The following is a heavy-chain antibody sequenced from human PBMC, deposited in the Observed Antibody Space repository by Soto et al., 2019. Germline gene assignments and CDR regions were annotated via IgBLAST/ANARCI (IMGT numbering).Heavy chain of an antibody. CDR1: GGTFSSYA. V-gene: IGHV1-69*13. D-gene: IGHD2-2*01. J-gene: IGHJ6*02. CDR3: ARSQGSSTSLEIYYYYYYGIDV. CDR2: IIPISGTA. Sequence: SVKVSCKASGGTFSSYAISWVRQAPGQGLEWMGGIIPISGTANYAQEFQGRVTITADESTSTAYMELSSLRSEDTAVYYCARSQGSSTSLEIYYYYYYGIDVLRQGTKVTVPS.